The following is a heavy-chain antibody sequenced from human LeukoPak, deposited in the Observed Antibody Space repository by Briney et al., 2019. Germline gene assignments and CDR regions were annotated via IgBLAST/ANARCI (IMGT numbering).Heavy chain of an antibody. CDR2: ICSGGST. CDR3: ARDGKGRNRIGYYFDY. Sequence: PGGSLRLSCAASGFTVSSNYMSWVRQAPGKGLEWVSVICSGGSTYYAASVKGRFTISRDNAKNSLYLQMNSLRAEDTAVYYCARDGKGRNRIGYYFDYWGQGTLVTVSS. V-gene: IGHV3-53*01. D-gene: IGHD3-10*01. J-gene: IGHJ4*02. CDR1: GFTVSSNY.